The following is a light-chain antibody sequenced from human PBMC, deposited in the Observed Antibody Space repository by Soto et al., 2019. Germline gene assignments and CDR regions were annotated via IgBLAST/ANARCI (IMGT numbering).Light chain of an antibody. V-gene: IGKV1-17*01. CDR3: QQANSFPWT. Sequence: DIQMTQSPSSLSASVGDRVTITCRESQGIRYALGWYQQKPGTAPKRLIYGASILQNGVPSRFGGSGSGTEFTLTISSLQPEDFATYYCQQANSFPWTFGQGTKVEIK. J-gene: IGKJ1*01. CDR1: QGIRYA. CDR2: GAS.